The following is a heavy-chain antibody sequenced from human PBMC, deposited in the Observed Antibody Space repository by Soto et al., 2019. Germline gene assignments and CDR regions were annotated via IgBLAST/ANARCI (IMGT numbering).Heavy chain of an antibody. J-gene: IGHJ4*02. Sequence: KVSCAASGFTLGDSAMHWVRQASGKGLEWVGRIKSKANSYATAYAASVKGRFTISRDDSKNTAYLQMNSLKTEDTAVYYCTHTPTWGQGTLVTVSS. CDR3: THTPT. D-gene: IGHD1-1*01. CDR2: IKSKANSYAT. CDR1: GFTLGDSA. V-gene: IGHV3-73*01.